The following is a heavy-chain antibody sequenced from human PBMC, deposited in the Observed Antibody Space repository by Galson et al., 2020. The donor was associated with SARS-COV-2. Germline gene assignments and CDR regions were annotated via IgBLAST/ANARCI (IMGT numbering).Heavy chain of an antibody. J-gene: IGHJ5*02. Sequence: ASVKVSCKVSGYTLTELSMHWVRQAPGKGLEWMGGFDPEDGETIYAQKFQCRVTMTEDTSTDTAYMELSSLRSEDTAVYYCATSAAIRRENWFDPWGQGTLVTVSS. CDR3: ATSAAIRRENWFDP. CDR2: FDPEDGET. D-gene: IGHD2-2*01. V-gene: IGHV1-24*01. CDR1: GYTLTELS.